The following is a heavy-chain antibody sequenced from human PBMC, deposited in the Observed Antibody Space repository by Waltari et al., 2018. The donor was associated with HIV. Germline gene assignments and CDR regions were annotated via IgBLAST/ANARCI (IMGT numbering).Heavy chain of an antibody. CDR3: AREASGWGSLDY. V-gene: IGHV4-34*01. CDR1: GGSFSGYY. Sequence: QVQLQQWGAGLLKPSETLSLTCAVYGGSFSGYYWIWIRQPPGKGREWIGEINHSGSTNYHPSLKGRVTISVDTSKNQFSLKLGSVTAADTAVYYCAREASGWGSLDYWGQGTLVTVSS. J-gene: IGHJ4*02. D-gene: IGHD6-19*01. CDR2: INHSGST.